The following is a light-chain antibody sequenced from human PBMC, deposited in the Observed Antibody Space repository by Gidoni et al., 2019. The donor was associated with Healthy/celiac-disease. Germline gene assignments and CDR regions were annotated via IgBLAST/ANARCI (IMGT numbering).Light chain of an antibody. Sequence: DIQLTQSPSPLSASVGDRVTITCQASQDISNYFNWYQQKPGKAPKLLIYDASNLETGVPSRFSGSGSGTDFTFTISSLQPEDIATYYCQQYDNLPGYTFGQGTKLEIK. CDR1: QDISNY. CDR2: DAS. V-gene: IGKV1-33*01. CDR3: QQYDNLPGYT. J-gene: IGKJ2*01.